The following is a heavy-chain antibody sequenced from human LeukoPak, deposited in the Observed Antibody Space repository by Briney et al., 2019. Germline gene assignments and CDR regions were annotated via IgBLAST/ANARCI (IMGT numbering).Heavy chain of an antibody. CDR1: GFTFSSYW. V-gene: IGHV3-74*01. J-gene: IGHJ4*02. CDR3: ARGDSGSYRVDY. CDR2: ISSGGSST. D-gene: IGHD1-26*01. Sequence: GGPLRLSCAASGFTFSSYWMHWLRHAPGKGLVWVSRISSGGSSTTYADCVKGRFTISRDNAKNTLYLQMNSLRAEDTAVYYCARGDSGSYRVDYWGQGTLVTVSS.